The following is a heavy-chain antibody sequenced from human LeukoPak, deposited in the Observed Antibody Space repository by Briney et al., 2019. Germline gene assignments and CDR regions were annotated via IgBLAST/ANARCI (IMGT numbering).Heavy chain of an antibody. Sequence: PSETLSLTCTVSGGSISSGGYYWSWIRQPPGKGLEWIGYIYHSGSTYYNPSLKSRVTISVDTSKNQFSLKLSSVTAADTAVYYCARDSFIVGAYSIWGQGTMVTVSS. CDR1: GGSISSGGYY. V-gene: IGHV4-30-2*01. D-gene: IGHD1-26*01. CDR3: ARDSFIVGAYSI. J-gene: IGHJ3*02. CDR2: IYHSGST.